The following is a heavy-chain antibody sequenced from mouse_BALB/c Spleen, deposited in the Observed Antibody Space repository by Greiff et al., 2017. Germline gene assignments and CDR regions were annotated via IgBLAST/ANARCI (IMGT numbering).Heavy chain of an antibody. CDR3: ASDADY. CDR2: INPGSGGT. J-gene: IGHJ2*01. CDR1: GYAFTNYL. Sequence: VQLQQSGAELVRPGTSVKVSCKASGYAFTNYLIEWVKQRPGQGLEWIGVINPGSGGTNYNEKFKGKATLTADKSSSTAYMQLSSLTSAVSAGYFCASDADYWGQGTTLTVSS. D-gene: IGHD2-3*01. V-gene: IGHV1-54*01.